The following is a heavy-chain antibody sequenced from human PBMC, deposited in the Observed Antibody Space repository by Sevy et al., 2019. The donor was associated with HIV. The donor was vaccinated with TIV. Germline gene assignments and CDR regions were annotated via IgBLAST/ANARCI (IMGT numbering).Heavy chain of an antibody. CDR3: AREDDILTGYYLLDY. CDR1: GGSISSYY. J-gene: IGHJ4*02. CDR2: IYTSGST. V-gene: IGHV4-4*07. D-gene: IGHD3-9*01. Sequence: SETLSLTCTVSGGSISSYYWSWIRQPAGKGLEWIGRIYTSGSTNYNPSLKSRFTMSVDTSKNQFSLKLSYVTAADTAVYYCAREDDILTGYYLLDYWGQGTLVTVSS.